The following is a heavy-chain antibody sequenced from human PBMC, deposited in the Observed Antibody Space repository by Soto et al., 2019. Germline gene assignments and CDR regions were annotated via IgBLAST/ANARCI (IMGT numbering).Heavy chain of an antibody. V-gene: IGHV3-30-3*01. CDR3: ARVPVTIFGEAYGMDV. CDR2: ISYDGSNK. D-gene: IGHD3-3*01. Sequence: QVQLVESGGGVVQPGRSLRLSCAASGFTFSSYAMHWVRQAPGKGLEWVAVISYDGSNKYYADSVKGRFTISRDNSKNTPYLQMNSLRAEDTAVYYCARVPVTIFGEAYGMDVWGQGTTVTVSS. J-gene: IGHJ6*02. CDR1: GFTFSSYA.